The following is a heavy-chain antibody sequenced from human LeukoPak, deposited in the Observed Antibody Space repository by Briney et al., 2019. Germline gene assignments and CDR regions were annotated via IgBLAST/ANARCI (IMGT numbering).Heavy chain of an antibody. CDR1: GGFIKCYY. CDR3: ARGSPDYCDSSVHTPE. CDR2: IYYSGST. Sequence: SETLSLTCSLSGGFIKCYYCIWIRQPPGKGLEWIGYIYYSGSTNYNPSLKSRVTISVDTSKNQFSLKLSSVTAADTAVYYCARGSPDYCDSSVHTPEGGEGTLVTVSS. D-gene: IGHD3-22*01. J-gene: IGHJ4*02. V-gene: IGHV4-59*01.